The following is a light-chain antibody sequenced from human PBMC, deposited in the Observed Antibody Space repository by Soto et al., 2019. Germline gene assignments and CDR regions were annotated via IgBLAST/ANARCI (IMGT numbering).Light chain of an antibody. CDR2: GAS. CDR3: QQYVSSQT. Sequence: EIELTQSPGTLSVSLGERATLSCRASQSVSSSYLAWYQQKPGHAPRLLIYGASSRSTGIPDRFSSSGAGKDFPLTISILDPEDFAVYYCQQYVSSQTFGQGTKVEIK. CDR1: QSVSSSY. J-gene: IGKJ1*01. V-gene: IGKV3-20*01.